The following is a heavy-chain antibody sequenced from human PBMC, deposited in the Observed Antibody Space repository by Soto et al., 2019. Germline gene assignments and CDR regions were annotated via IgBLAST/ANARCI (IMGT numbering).Heavy chain of an antibody. CDR1: GGSFRGYY. D-gene: IGHD4-17*01. Sequence: QVQLQQWGAGLLKPSETLSLTCAVYGGSFRGYYWSWIRHPPGKGLEWTGEINHSGSANYNPSLESRLTISVDTSKNQSSLEVRSVTAADTAIYYCARAKGYGANSSLDSWGQGNLVTVSS. V-gene: IGHV4-34*01. CDR3: ARAKGYGANSSLDS. J-gene: IGHJ5*01. CDR2: INHSGSA.